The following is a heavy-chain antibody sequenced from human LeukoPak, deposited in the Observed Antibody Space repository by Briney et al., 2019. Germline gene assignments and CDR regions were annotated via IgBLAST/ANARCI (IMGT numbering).Heavy chain of an antibody. D-gene: IGHD3-22*01. J-gene: IGHJ4*02. CDR2: ISGSAHKI. V-gene: IGHV3-23*01. CDR3: ARGAYYYED. Sequence: GGSLRLSCVASGFTFSNYAMSWVRQAPEKGLDWVSVISGSAHKIRYADSVKGRFTISRDNAKNSLYLQMNSLRAEDTAVYYCARGAYYYEDWGQGTLVTVSS. CDR1: GFTFSNYA.